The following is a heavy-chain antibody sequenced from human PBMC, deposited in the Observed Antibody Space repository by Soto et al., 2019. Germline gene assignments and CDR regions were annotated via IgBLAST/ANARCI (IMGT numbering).Heavy chain of an antibody. CDR1: GGSFSGYQ. Sequence: SETLSLTCAVYGGSFSGYQWTWIRQTPGKGLEWIGEINDSGNINYNPSLKSRVTILVDTAKKQISLKLSSVTAADTAVYYCARGLILWFGELSRRGGYYYYMDVWGKGTSVTISS. J-gene: IGHJ6*03. V-gene: IGHV4-34*01. D-gene: IGHD3-10*01. CDR3: ARGLILWFGELSRRGGYYYYMDV. CDR2: INDSGNI.